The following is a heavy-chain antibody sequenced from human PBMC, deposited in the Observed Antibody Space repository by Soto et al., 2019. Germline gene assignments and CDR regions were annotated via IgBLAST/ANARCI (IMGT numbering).Heavy chain of an antibody. V-gene: IGHV4-31*03. CDR2: IYYSGST. CDR1: GGSISSGGYY. CDR3: ARGVAEMAREYYFDY. J-gene: IGHJ4*02. Sequence: QVQLQESGPGLVKPSQTLSLTCTVSGGSISSGGYYWSWIRQHPGKGLEWIGYIYYSGSTYYNPSLKSRVTISVDTSKNQFSLKLSSVTAADTAVYYCARGVAEMAREYYFDYWGQGTLVTVSS. D-gene: IGHD5-12*01.